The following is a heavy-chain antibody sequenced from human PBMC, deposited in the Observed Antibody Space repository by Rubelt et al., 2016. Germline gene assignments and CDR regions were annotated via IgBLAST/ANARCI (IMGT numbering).Heavy chain of an antibody. D-gene: IGHD7-27*01. V-gene: IGHV3-30*19. Sequence: GGGVVQPGRSLRLSCAASGFTFRTYGMHWVRQAPGKGLEWVAVIWYDGSPKYYADSVKGRFTLSRDNSKNTLYLQMNSLTTEDTAVYYCARPWGYWGQGTLVTVSS. J-gene: IGHJ4*01. CDR2: IWYDGSPK. CDR1: GFTFRTYG. CDR3: ARPWGY.